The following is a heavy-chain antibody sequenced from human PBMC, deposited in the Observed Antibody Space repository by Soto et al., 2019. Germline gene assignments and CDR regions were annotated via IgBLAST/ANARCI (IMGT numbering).Heavy chain of an antibody. Sequence: GGSLRLSCAASGFTFSNNDMDLVRQAPGKGLEWVGRSRNKAHSYTTEYAASVKGRFTISRDESKNSLYLQMNSLKTEDTAMYYCARLIVGSTGLDYWGQGT. CDR2: SRNKAHSYTT. D-gene: IGHD1-26*01. V-gene: IGHV3-72*01. CDR1: GFTFSNND. J-gene: IGHJ4*02. CDR3: ARLIVGSTGLDY.